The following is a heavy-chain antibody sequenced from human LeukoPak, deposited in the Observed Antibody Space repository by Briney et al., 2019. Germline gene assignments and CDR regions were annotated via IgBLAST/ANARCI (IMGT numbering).Heavy chain of an antibody. CDR2: INHSGST. V-gene: IGHV4-34*01. CDR1: GFTFRSYG. CDR3: ARAYYYGSGSYRYYYYYMDV. Sequence: GSLRLSCAASGFTFRSYGMGWVRQAPGKGLEWIGEINHSGSTNYNPSLKSRVTISVDTSKNQFSLKLSSVTAADTAVYYCARAYYYGSGSYRYYYYYMDVWGKGTTVTISS. D-gene: IGHD3-10*01. J-gene: IGHJ6*03.